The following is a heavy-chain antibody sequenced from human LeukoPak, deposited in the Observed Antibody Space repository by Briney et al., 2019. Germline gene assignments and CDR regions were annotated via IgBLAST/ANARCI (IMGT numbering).Heavy chain of an antibody. J-gene: IGHJ3*02. D-gene: IGHD3-22*01. V-gene: IGHV6-1*01. CDR2: TYYRSTWYN. CDR1: GDSVSSNSAA. Sequence: SQTLSLTCAISGDSVSSNSAAWNWIRQSPSRGLEWLGRTYYRSTWYNDYAVSVKSRITINQDTSKNQFSLQLNSVTPEDTAVYYCARELYYYDSSGYPPLEAFDIWGQGTMVTVSS. CDR3: ARELYYYDSSGYPPLEAFDI.